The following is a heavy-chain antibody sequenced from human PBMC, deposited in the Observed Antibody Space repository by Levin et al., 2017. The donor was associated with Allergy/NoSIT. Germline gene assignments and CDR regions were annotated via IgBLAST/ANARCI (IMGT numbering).Heavy chain of an antibody. J-gene: IGHJ4*02. V-gene: IGHV1-69*13. CDR3: ARGITGTTNFDY. D-gene: IGHD1-7*01. Sequence: SVKVSCKASGGTFSSYAISWVRQAPGQGLEWMGGIIPIFGTANYAQKFQGRVTITADESTSTAYMELSSLRSEDTAVYYCARGITGTTNFDYWGQGTLVTVSS. CDR1: GGTFSSYA. CDR2: IIPIFGTA.